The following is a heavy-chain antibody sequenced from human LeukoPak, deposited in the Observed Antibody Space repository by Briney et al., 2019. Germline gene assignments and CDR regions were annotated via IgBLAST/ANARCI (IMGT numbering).Heavy chain of an antibody. CDR2: IKEDGSER. J-gene: IGHJ6*03. CDR1: GFTFGSNW. D-gene: IGHD3-10*01. Sequence: PGGSLRLSCAASGFTFGSNWMSWVRQAPGKGLEWVANIKEDGSERYHVDGRFTVSRDNSKNTLYLQMNSLRAEDTAVYYCARDYGSGSQLSYYYYYMDVSGKGTTVTVSS. CDR3: ARDYGSGSQLSYYYYYMDV. V-gene: IGHV3-7*01.